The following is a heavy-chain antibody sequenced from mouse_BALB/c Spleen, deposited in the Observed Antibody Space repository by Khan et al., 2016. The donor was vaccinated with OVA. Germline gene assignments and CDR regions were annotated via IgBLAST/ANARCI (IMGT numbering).Heavy chain of an antibody. V-gene: IGHV12-3*02. CDR2: ITHSGET. J-gene: IGHJ2*01. Sequence: VQLQESGPGLVKPSQSLFLACSITGFPITSGYYWIWLRQSPGKPLEWMGYITHSGETFYNPSLQSPISITRETSKNQFFLQLNSVTTEDTAMYYCAGDLDGYYSFDYWGQGTTLTVAS. CDR1: GFPITSGYY. D-gene: IGHD2-3*01. CDR3: AGDLDGYYSFDY.